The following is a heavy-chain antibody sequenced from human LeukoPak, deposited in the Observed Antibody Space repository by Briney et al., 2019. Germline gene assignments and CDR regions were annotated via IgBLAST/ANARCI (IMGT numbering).Heavy chain of an antibody. Sequence: GGSLRLSCAASGFTFSSYWMHWVRQVPGKGLVWVSRINSDGSSTNYADSVKGRFTISRDNAKNTLYLQMNSLRAEDTAVYYCARVGPYYYGSGSLPNYYYYYYMDVWGKGTTVTVSS. CDR2: INSDGSST. D-gene: IGHD3-10*01. J-gene: IGHJ6*03. CDR3: ARVGPYYYGSGSLPNYYYYYYMDV. V-gene: IGHV3-74*01. CDR1: GFTFSSYW.